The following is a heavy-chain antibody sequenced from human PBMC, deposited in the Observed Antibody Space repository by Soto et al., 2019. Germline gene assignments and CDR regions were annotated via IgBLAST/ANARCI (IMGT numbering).Heavy chain of an antibody. V-gene: IGHV3-33*01. Sequence: QPGGSLRLSCAASGFIFSDYGMHWVRQAPGKGLEWVAVIWYDGSNKYYADSVKGRFTVSRDNSKNTLYLQMNGLRAEDTAVFYCARDPSHGSGSYLDSWGQGTLVTVSS. CDR3: ARDPSHGSGSYLDS. J-gene: IGHJ4*02. CDR1: GFIFSDYG. CDR2: IWYDGSNK. D-gene: IGHD3-10*01.